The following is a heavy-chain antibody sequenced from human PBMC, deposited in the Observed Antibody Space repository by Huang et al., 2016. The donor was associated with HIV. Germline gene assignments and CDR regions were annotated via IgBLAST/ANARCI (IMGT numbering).Heavy chain of an antibody. V-gene: IGHV4-34*01. J-gene: IGHJ2*01. CDR3: ATSSSGGGWYLDI. CDR2: INHAGRT. Sequence: QVQLYQWGAGPLRPSETLSLTCGVFGGSLHGYYWSWLRQVPGRGLEWIGEINHAGRTKYHPSLESRVTISVDTSKIQFSLNLTSVTATDTAVYYCATSSSGGGWYLDIWGRGTLVSVS. D-gene: IGHD6-19*01. CDR1: GGSLHGYY.